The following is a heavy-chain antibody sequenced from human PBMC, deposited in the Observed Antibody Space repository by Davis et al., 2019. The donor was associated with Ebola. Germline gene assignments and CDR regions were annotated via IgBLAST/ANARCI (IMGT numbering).Heavy chain of an antibody. CDR1: GYTFNSYA. CDR2: ISAYNGNT. Sequence: AASVKVSCKASGYTFNSYAVSWVRQAPGQGLEWMGWISAYNGNTNYAQKLQDRVTMTTDTSTSTAYMELRSLRSDDTAVYYCARVSIVAPYNFDSWGQGTLVTVSS. D-gene: IGHD1-26*01. V-gene: IGHV1-18*01. J-gene: IGHJ4*02. CDR3: ARVSIVAPYNFDS.